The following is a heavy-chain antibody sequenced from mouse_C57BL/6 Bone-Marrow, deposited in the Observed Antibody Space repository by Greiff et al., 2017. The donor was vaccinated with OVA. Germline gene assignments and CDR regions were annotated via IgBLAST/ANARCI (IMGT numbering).Heavy chain of an antibody. CDR3: VRHGEVFDY. Sequence: EVQLQESGGGLVQPKGSLKLSCAASGFSFNTYAMNWVRQAPGKGLEWVARIRSKSNNYATYYADSVKDRFTISRDDSESMLYLQMNNLKTEDTAMYYCVRHGEVFDYWGQGTTLTVSS. CDR1: GFSFNTYA. V-gene: IGHV10-1*01. CDR2: IRSKSNNYAT. J-gene: IGHJ2*01.